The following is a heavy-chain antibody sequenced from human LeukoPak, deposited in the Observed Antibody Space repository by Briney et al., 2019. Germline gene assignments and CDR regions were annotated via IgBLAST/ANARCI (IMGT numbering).Heavy chain of an antibody. CDR1: GYNFDIYG. Sequence: GASVKVSCKASGYNFDIYGMNWVRQAPGQGLEWMGTINPSGGSTSYAQKFQGRVTMTRDTSTSTVYMELSSLRSEDTAVYYCASLGGVRAGWGGFDYWGQGTLVIVSS. CDR3: ASLGGVRAGWGGFDY. CDR2: INPSGGST. V-gene: IGHV1-46*02. J-gene: IGHJ4*02. D-gene: IGHD3-16*01.